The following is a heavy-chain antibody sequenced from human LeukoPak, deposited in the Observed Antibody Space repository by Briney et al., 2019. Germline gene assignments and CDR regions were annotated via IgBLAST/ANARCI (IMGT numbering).Heavy chain of an antibody. D-gene: IGHD3-9*01. V-gene: IGHV1-3*01. CDR2: INAGNGNT. Sequence: ASVKVSCKASGYTFTSYAMHWVRQAPGDRLEWMGWINAGNGNTKYSQKFQGRVTITRDTSASTAYMELSSLRSEDTAVYYCARSELRYFDWLLGYWGQGTLVTVSS. CDR1: GYTFTSYA. CDR3: ARSELRYFDWLLGY. J-gene: IGHJ4*02.